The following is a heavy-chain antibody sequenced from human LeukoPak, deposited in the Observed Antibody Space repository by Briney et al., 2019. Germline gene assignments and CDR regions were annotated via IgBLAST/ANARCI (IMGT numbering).Heavy chain of an antibody. CDR2: MNPNSGNT. Sequence: ASVKVSCKASRYTFTSYDINWVRQATGQGLEWMGWMNPNSGNTGYAQKFQGRVTMTRNTSISTAYMELSSLRSEDTAVYYCTLAAAGPNWFDPWGQGTLVTVSS. CDR3: TLAAAGPNWFDP. D-gene: IGHD6-13*01. V-gene: IGHV1-8*01. CDR1: RYTFTSYD. J-gene: IGHJ5*02.